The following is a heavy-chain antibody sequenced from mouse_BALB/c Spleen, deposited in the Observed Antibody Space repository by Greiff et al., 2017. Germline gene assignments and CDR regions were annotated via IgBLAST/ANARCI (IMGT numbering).Heavy chain of an antibody. Sequence: DVKLQESGAELVRPGALVKLSCKASGFNIKDYYMHWVKQRPEQGLEWIGWIDPENGNTIYDPKFQGKASITADTSSNTAYLQLSSLTSEDTAVYYCARGDGNPYYAMDYWGQGTSVTVSS. CDR3: ARGDGNPYYAMDY. J-gene: IGHJ4*01. D-gene: IGHD2-1*01. V-gene: IGHV14-1*02. CDR1: GFNIKDYY. CDR2: IDPENGNT.